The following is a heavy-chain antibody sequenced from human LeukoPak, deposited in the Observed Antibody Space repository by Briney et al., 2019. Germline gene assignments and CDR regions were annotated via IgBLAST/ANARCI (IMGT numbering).Heavy chain of an antibody. V-gene: IGHV3-23*01. Sequence: PGRSLRLSCAASGFTFSNYAMSWVRQAPGKGLEWVSAISGSGGTTYYADSVKGRFTISRDNSKNTLYLQMNSPRAEDTAVYYCAKGWYSSSWFPFDYWGQGTLVTVSS. CDR1: GFTFSNYA. J-gene: IGHJ4*02. CDR3: AKGWYSSSWFPFDY. D-gene: IGHD6-13*01. CDR2: ISGSGGTT.